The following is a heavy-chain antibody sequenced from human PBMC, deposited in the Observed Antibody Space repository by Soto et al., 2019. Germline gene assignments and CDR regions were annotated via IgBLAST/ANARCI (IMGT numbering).Heavy chain of an antibody. CDR3: ARRGYGSRWPNVYMDV. V-gene: IGHV3-74*01. CDR1: GFTINTYW. Sequence: GGSLRLSCAASGFTINTYWMHWVRQAPGKGLVWVSRINTDGSTTNYADSVEGRFTISRDNAKNTLYLQMNSLRAEDTAVYYCARRGYGSRWPNVYMDVWGKGTTVTVSS. J-gene: IGHJ6*03. CDR2: INTDGSTT. D-gene: IGHD6-13*01.